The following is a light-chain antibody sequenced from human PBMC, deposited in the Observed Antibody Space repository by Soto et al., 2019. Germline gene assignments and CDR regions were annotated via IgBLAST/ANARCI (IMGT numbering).Light chain of an antibody. CDR3: SSYTPSNTRPVV. CDR1: SSDVGGYNY. J-gene: IGLJ1*01. Sequence: QSVLTQPVSVYGYPVQPITISFTGTSSDVGGYNYVSWYQQHPGKAPRFVIYDVTNRPSGVSNRFSGSKSGNTASLTISGLLAEDEADYYCSSYTPSNTRPVVSGTGTKVTVL. CDR2: DVT. V-gene: IGLV2-14*01.